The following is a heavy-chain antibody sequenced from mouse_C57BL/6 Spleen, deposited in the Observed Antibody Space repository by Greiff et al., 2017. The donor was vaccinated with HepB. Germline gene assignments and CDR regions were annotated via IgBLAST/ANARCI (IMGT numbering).Heavy chain of an antibody. CDR1: GYTFTDYN. J-gene: IGHJ3*01. D-gene: IGHD1-1*01. CDR2: INPNNGGT. CDR3: ARRPSYYGSTAWFAY. Sequence: EVQLQQSGPELVKPGASVKIPCKASGYTFTDYNMDWVQQSHGKSLEWIGDINPNNGGTIYNQKFKGKATLTVDKSSSTAYMELRSLTSEDTAVYYGARRPSYYGSTAWFAYWGQGTLVTVSA. V-gene: IGHV1-18*01.